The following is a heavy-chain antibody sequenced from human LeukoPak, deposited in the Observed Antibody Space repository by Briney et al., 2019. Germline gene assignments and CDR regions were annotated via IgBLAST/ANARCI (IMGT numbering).Heavy chain of an antibody. CDR1: GGSISSYY. V-gene: IGHV4-59*01. D-gene: IGHD1-1*01. J-gene: IGHJ3*02. CDR3: ARSHLEAFDI. Sequence: SETLSLTCTVSGGSISSYYWSWIRQPPGKGLEWIGYIYYSGSINYNPSLKSRVTISVDTSKNQFSLKLSSVAAADTAVYYCARSHLEAFDIWGQGTMVTVSS. CDR2: IYYSGSI.